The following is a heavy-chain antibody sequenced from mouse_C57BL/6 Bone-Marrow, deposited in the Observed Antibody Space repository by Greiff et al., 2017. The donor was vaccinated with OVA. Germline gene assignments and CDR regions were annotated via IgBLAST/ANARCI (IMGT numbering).Heavy chain of an antibody. CDR1: GFTFSDYG. CDR3: ASEGNYAY. Sequence: EVKVEESGGGLVKPGGSLKLSCAASGFTFSDYGMHWVRQAPEKGLEWVAYISSGSSTIYYADTVKGRFTISRDNAKNTLFLQMTSLRSEDTAMYYCASEGNYAYWGQGTLVTVSA. V-gene: IGHV5-17*01. D-gene: IGHD2-1*01. J-gene: IGHJ3*01. CDR2: ISSGSSTI.